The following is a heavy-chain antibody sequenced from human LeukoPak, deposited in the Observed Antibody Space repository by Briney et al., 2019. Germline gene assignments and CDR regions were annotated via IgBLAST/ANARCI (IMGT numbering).Heavy chain of an antibody. Sequence: PGGSLRLSCAASGFTFSSYWMSWVRQAPGKGLEGVANIKQDGSEKYYVDSVKGRFTISRDNAKNSLYLQMNSLRAEDTAVYYCASVIGAGYYYGMDVWGQGTTVTVSS. V-gene: IGHV3-7*01. CDR2: IKQDGSEK. D-gene: IGHD2-21*01. J-gene: IGHJ6*02. CDR1: GFTFSSYW. CDR3: ASVIGAGYYYGMDV.